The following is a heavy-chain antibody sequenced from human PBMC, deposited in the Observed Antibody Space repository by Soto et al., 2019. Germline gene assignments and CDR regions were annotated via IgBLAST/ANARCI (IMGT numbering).Heavy chain of an antibody. V-gene: IGHV3-64D*06. CDR2: ITTEGGTT. CDR3: VKLGSIYCQDTDY. D-gene: IGHD2-15*01. CDR1: GFTFSSST. J-gene: IGHJ4*02. Sequence: GGSLRLSCSASGFTFSSSTMHWVRQAPGKGLEYVSAITTEGGTTYYADSVKGRFTISRDNSKNTLYLQMSSLRPEDTAVYYCVKLGSIYCQDTDYGGRGTLVTVSS.